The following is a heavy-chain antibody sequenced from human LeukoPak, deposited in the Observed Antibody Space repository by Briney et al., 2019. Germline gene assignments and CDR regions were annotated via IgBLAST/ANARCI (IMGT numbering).Heavy chain of an antibody. V-gene: IGHV3-30*04. J-gene: IGHJ6*03. Sequence: TGGSLRLSCAASGFTFSSYAMHWVRQAPGKGLEWVAVISYDGSNKYYADSVKGRFTISRDNSKNTLYLQMNSLRAEDTAVYYCARDPAVYYYYYYMDVWGKGTTVTVSS. CDR2: ISYDGSNK. CDR3: ARDPAVYYYYYYMDV. CDR1: GFTFSSYA.